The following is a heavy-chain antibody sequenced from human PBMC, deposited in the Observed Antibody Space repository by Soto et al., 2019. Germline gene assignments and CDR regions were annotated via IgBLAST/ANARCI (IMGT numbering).Heavy chain of an antibody. CDR3: ARGSGIVALPGELEDVNYDY. Sequence: QVQLQQWGAGLVKPSETLSLSCAVYGQSFSGHSWAWIRQPPGKGLEWNGEINESGSTYYNPSLKCRVTISTDTSKNQFSLKLSSVSAADTAAYFCARGSGIVALPGELEDVNYDYWGQGTLVNVSS. V-gene: IGHV4-34*01. CDR2: INESGST. CDR1: GQSFSGHS. J-gene: IGHJ4*02. D-gene: IGHD1-1*01.